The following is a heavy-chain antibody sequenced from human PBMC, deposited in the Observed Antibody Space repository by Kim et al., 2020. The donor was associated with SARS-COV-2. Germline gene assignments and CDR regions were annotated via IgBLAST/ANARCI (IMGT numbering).Heavy chain of an antibody. Sequence: SETLSLTCAVSGGSISSSNWWSWVRQPPGKGLEWIGEIYHSGSTNYNPSLKSRVTISVDKSKNQFSLKLSSVTAADTAVYYCARRGEEWEPLPDYWGQGTLVTVSS. CDR1: GGSISSSNW. V-gene: IGHV4-4*02. CDR3: ARRGEEWEPLPDY. D-gene: IGHD1-26*01. CDR2: IYHSGST. J-gene: IGHJ4*02.